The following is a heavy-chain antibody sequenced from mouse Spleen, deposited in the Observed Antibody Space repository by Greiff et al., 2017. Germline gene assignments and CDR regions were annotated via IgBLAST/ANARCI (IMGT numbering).Heavy chain of an antibody. CDR3: ARSYYSNYEAMDY. CDR1: GYSFTDYN. D-gene: IGHD2-5*01. J-gene: IGHJ4*01. V-gene: IGHV1-39*01. CDR2: INPNYGTT. Sequence: VQLKESGPELVKPGASVKISCKASGYSFTDYNMNWVKQSNGKSLEWIGVINPNYGTTSYNQKFKGKATLTVDQSSSTAYMQLNSLTSEDSAVXYCARSYYSNYEAMDYWGQGTSVTVSS.